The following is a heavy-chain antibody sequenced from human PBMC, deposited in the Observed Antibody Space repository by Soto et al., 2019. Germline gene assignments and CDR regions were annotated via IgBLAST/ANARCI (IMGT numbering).Heavy chain of an antibody. Sequence: AAVKSSSKASGYTFTSYGISWVRQAPGQGLDCMGWISAYNGNTNYAQKLQGRDTMTTDTSTSTSYMEMRILRSDDTAVYYCAREYDDSVGCDQGDAFDIWG. CDR2: ISAYNGNT. CDR1: GYTFTSYG. J-gene: IGHJ3*02. D-gene: IGHD3-22*01. CDR3: AREYDDSVGCDQGDAFDI. V-gene: IGHV1-18*04.